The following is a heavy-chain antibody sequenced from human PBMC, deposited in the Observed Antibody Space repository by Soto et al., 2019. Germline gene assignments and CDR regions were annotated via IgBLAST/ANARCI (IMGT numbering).Heavy chain of an antibody. CDR3: ARKPMNTHAFDI. CDR2: IYNSGRGST. CDR1: GSSMTTYY. V-gene: IGHV4-59*01. J-gene: IGHJ3*02. Sequence: SETLSHTCSVSGSSMTTYYWHWIRQAPGKGLEWIGFIYNSGRGSTGSNPSLTSRVTFSIDTSKNQFSLKLSSVTAADTAVYYCARKPMNTHAFDIWGQGTMVTVSS.